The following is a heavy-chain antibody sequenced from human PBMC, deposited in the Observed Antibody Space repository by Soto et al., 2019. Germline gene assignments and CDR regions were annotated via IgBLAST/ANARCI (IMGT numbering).Heavy chain of an antibody. Sequence: ASVKVSCKASGYTFTSYCISWVRQAPGQGLEWMGWISAYNGNTNYAQKLQGRVTMTTDTSTSTAYMELRSLRSDDTAVYYCARDSPIATYYYGSGSYESRNGMDVWGQGTTVTVSS. J-gene: IGHJ6*02. D-gene: IGHD3-10*01. CDR1: GYTFTSYC. V-gene: IGHV1-18*04. CDR2: ISAYNGNT. CDR3: ARDSPIATYYYGSGSYESRNGMDV.